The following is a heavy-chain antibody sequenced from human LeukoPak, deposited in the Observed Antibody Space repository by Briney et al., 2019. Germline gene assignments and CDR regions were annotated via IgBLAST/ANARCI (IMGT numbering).Heavy chain of an antibody. V-gene: IGHV3-7*01. J-gene: IGHJ4*02. CDR2: IKQDGSEK. CDR1: GFTFSSYW. CDR3: ASGWLQASFDY. Sequence: GGSLRLSCAASGFTFSSYWMSWVRQAPGKGLEWVANIKQDGSEKYYVDSVKGRFTISRDNAKNSLYLQMNSLRAEDTAVYYCASGWLQASFDYWGQGTLVTVSS. D-gene: IGHD5-24*01.